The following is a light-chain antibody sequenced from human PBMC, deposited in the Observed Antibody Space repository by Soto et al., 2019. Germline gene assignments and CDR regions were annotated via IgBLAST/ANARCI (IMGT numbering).Light chain of an antibody. Sequence: QSVLTQPASVSGSPGQSITISCTGTSSDVGNYNLVSWFQQYPGKAPKLLIYEGSKRPSGVSNRFSGSKSGNTASLTISGLQAEDEADYYCCSYAGSSTYAFGTGTKVTVL. CDR2: EGS. J-gene: IGLJ1*01. V-gene: IGLV2-23*01. CDR3: CSYAGSSTYA. CDR1: SSDVGNYNL.